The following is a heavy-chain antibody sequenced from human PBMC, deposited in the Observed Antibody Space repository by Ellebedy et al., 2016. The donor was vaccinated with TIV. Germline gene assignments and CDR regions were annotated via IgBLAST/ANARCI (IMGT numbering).Heavy chain of an antibody. D-gene: IGHD3-3*01. CDR2: IIPIFGTA. Sequence: SVKVSCXASGGTFSSYATSWVRQAPGQGLEWMGGIIPIFGTANYAQKFQGRVTMTTDTSTSTAYMELRSLRSDDTAVYYCAVNLRFLEGHHFDYWGQGTLVTVSS. J-gene: IGHJ4*02. CDR3: AVNLRFLEGHHFDY. V-gene: IGHV1-69*05. CDR1: GGTFSSYA.